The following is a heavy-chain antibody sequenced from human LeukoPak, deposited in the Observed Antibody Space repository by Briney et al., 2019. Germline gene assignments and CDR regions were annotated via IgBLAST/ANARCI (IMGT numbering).Heavy chain of an antibody. CDR3: ARAITMVRGVADY. Sequence: GASLKISCKGSGYRFTSYWIGWVRQMPGKGLEWMGIIYPGDSDTRYSPSFQGQVTISADKSISTAYLQWSSLKASVTAMYYCARAITMVRGVADYWGQGTLVTVSS. CDR1: GYRFTSYW. CDR2: IYPGDSDT. V-gene: IGHV5-51*01. J-gene: IGHJ4*02. D-gene: IGHD3-10*01.